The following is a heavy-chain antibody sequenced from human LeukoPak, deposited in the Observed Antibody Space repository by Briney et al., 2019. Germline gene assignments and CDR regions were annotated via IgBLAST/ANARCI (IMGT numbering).Heavy chain of an antibody. Sequence: GRSLRLSCAASGFTFSSYAMHWVRQAPGKGLEWVAVISYDGSNKYYADSVKGRFTISRDNSKNTLYQQMNSLRAEDTAVYYCARDSRIFWSGYYSPPFDYWGQGTLVTVSS. V-gene: IGHV3-30-3*01. CDR2: ISYDGSNK. CDR3: ARDSRIFWSGYYSPPFDY. J-gene: IGHJ4*02. D-gene: IGHD3-3*01. CDR1: GFTFSSYA.